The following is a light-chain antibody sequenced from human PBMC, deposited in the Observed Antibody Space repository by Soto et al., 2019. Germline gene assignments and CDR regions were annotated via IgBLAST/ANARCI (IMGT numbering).Light chain of an antibody. Sequence: EIVMTQSPVTLSVSPGERATLSCRASQSVGSNLAWYQQKPGQAPRLLIYGASTRATGIPARFSGSGSGTEFTLTISSLQSEDLAVYYCQQYNNWPLTFGPETKVDIK. CDR3: QQYNNWPLT. J-gene: IGKJ3*01. CDR1: QSVGSN. CDR2: GAS. V-gene: IGKV3D-15*01.